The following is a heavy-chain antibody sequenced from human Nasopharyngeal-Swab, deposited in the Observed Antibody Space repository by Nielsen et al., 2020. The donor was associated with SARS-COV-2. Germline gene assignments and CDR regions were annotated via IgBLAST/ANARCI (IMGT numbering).Heavy chain of an antibody. D-gene: IGHD3-10*01. CDR1: GFIFKNYA. CDR3: AKDYGSGSHYRLNWFDP. CDR2: ISGSGGST. J-gene: IGHJ5*02. V-gene: IGHV3-23*01. Sequence: GESLKISCSASGFIFKNYAMNWVRQAPGRGLEWVSAISGSGGSTYYADSVKGRFTISRDNSKNTLYLQMNSLRAEDTAVYYCAKDYGSGSHYRLNWFDPWGQGTLVTVSS.